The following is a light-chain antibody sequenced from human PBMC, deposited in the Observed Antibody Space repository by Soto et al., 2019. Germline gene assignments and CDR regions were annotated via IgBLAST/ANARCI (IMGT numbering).Light chain of an antibody. CDR1: QSASSY. Sequence: EMVLTQSPATLSLSPGERATLSCSASQSASSYLAWYPQKPGQAPMLLIYGASNRATGIPARFSGSWSGTDFTQPSSSLELDDFALYYGQQRSNWPPWLTFGGVTKVESK. CDR3: QQRSNWPPWLT. J-gene: IGKJ4*01. V-gene: IGKV3-11*01. CDR2: GAS.